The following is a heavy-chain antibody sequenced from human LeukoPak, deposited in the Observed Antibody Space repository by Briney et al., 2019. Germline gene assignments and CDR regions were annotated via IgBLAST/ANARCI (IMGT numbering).Heavy chain of an antibody. CDR1: GGSISSSSYY. CDR2: IYYSGST. Sequence: SETLSLTCTVSGGSISSSSYYWGWIRQPPGKGLEWIGSIYYSGSTYYNPSLKSRVTTSVDTSKNQFSLKLSSVTAADTAVYYCARAVLYSGSYSRSWFDPWGQGTLVTVSS. D-gene: IGHD1-26*01. CDR3: ARAVLYSGSYSRSWFDP. J-gene: IGHJ5*02. V-gene: IGHV4-39*07.